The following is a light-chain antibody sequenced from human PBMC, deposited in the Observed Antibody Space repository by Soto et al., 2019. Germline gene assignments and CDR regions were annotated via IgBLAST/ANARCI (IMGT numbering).Light chain of an antibody. V-gene: IGKV3-15*01. CDR3: QQYNDWPPWT. CDR1: QSVSST. CDR2: GAS. J-gene: IGKJ1*01. Sequence: EIVMTQSPATLSVSPGERATLSCRASQSVSSTLAWYQQKPGQAPRLLIYGASTRATGIPARFSGSGSGTEFILTISSLQSEDFAVYYCQQYNDWPPWTFGQGTKVEIK.